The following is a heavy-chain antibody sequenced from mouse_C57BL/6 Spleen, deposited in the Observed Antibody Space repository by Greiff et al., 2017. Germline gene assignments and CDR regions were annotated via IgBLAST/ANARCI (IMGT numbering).Heavy chain of an antibody. CDR1: GYTFTDYN. J-gene: IGHJ4*01. CDR2: IHHNNGCT. D-gene: IGHD1-1*01. Sequence: VVEPGASVKIPCKASGYTFTDYNMDWVKQSHGKSLEWIGDIHHNNGCTISNQKFKGKATLTVDKSSSTAYMELRSLTTEDTAVYYCARRLRFMDYWGQGTSVTVSS. CDR3: ARRLRFMDY. V-gene: IGHV1-18*01.